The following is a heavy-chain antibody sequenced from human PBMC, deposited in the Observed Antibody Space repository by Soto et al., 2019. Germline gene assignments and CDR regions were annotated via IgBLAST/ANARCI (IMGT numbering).Heavy chain of an antibody. Sequence: SETLSLTCTASGGAINNYYWSWIRQPPGKGLEWIGHTHYRGSTNYNPSLKSRITLSLDTSKNQFSLKLSSVAAADTAVYYCARHATEGTPLVSFDSWGQGALVT. J-gene: IGHJ4*02. CDR2: THYRGST. D-gene: IGHD3-3*02. V-gene: IGHV4-59*08. CDR1: GGAINNYY. CDR3: ARHATEGTPLVSFDS.